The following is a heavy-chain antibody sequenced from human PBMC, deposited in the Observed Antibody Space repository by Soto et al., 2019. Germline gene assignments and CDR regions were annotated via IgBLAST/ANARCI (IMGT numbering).Heavy chain of an antibody. CDR3: ARVWTTVTNWFDP. D-gene: IGHD4-17*01. CDR1: GGSINSSNW. J-gene: IGHJ5*01. Sequence: KPSETLSLTCXVXGGSINSSNWWSWVRQPPGKGLEWIGEIYHSGSTNYNPSLKSRVTISVDKSKNQFSLKLSSVTAADTAVYYCARVWTTVTNWFDPWGQGTLVTVSS. CDR2: IYHSGST. V-gene: IGHV4-4*02.